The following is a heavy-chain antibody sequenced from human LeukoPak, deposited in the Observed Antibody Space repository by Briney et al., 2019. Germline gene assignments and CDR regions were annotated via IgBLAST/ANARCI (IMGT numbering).Heavy chain of an antibody. CDR1: GFTFNSYE. CDR2: ISFSGNTI. Sequence: GGSLRLSCAASGFTFNSYEMNWVRQAPGKGLEWVSYISFSGNTIYYADSVKGRFTTSRDNAKNSLYLQMNSLRAEDTAVYYCARKYYDSGISYFDYWGEGPLVTVSS. D-gene: IGHD3-22*01. V-gene: IGHV3-48*03. J-gene: IGHJ4*02. CDR3: ARKYYDSGISYFDY.